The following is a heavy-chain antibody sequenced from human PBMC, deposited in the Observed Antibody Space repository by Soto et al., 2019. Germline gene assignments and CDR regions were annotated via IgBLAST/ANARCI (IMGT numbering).Heavy chain of an antibody. CDR2: INHSGST. J-gene: IGHJ3*02. CDR3: ARLGYTAGSADAFDI. V-gene: IGHV4-34*01. Sequence: QVQLQQWGAGLLKPSETLSLPSAAYGGSFSGYSWSGIRNPPGKGLGWIGEINHSGSTNYNPSLKSRVTISVDTSKNQFSLKLSSVTAADTAVYYCARLGYTAGSADAFDIWGQGTMVTVSS. CDR1: GGSFSGYS. D-gene: IGHD6-13*01.